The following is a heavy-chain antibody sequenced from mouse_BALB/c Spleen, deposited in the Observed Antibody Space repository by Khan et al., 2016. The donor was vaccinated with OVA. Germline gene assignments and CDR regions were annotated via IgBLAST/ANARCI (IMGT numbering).Heavy chain of an antibody. CDR2: IHPSDSDT. V-gene: IGHV1-74*01. Sequence: QVQLQQPGAELVRPGASVKLSCKASGYSFTSYWMNWMKQRPGQGLEWIGIIHPSDSDTRLNQKFKDKATLTVDKSSTTAYMQFSSPTSEDSAVYYCARGGTTSYWYFDVWGAGTTVTVSS. CDR3: ARGGTTSYWYFDV. D-gene: IGHD2-14*01. J-gene: IGHJ1*01. CDR1: GYSFTSYW.